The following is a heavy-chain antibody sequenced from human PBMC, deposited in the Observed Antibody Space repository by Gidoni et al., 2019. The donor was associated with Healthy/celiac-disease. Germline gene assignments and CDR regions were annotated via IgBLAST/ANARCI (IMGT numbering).Heavy chain of an antibody. D-gene: IGHD3-22*01. J-gene: IGHJ3*02. V-gene: IGHV1-18*01. CDR3: ARDGDIYAISGHDAFDI. Sequence: QVQLVQSGAEVKKPGASVKVSCKASGYTFTNYGTSWVRQAPGQGLEWMGWISTDKGNTNYAQKFQGRVTVTTDTSTSTAYMDLRSLTSGDTAVYYCARDGDIYAISGHDAFDIWGQGTMVTVSS. CDR2: ISTDKGNT. CDR1: GYTFTNYG.